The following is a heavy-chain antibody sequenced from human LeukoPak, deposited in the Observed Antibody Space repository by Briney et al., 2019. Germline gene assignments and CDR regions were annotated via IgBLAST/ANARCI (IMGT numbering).Heavy chain of an antibody. J-gene: IGHJ4*02. D-gene: IGHD4-17*01. CDR2: IYYSGGT. CDR1: GGSISSYY. CDR3: ARDPGWDYGGNSGLYDY. V-gene: IGHV4-59*01. Sequence: SETLSLTCTVSGGSISSYYWTWIRQPPGKGLEWIGYIYYSGGTSYNPSLKSRVTISVDTSKNQFSLKLTSVTAADTAVYYCARDPGWDYGGNSGLYDYWGQGTLVTVSS.